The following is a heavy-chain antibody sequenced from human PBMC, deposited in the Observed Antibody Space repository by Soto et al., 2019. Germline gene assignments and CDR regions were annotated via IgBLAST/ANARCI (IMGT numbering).Heavy chain of an antibody. CDR1: GFTFSEYG. J-gene: IGHJ6*02. CDR2: ISFDGSDK. V-gene: IGHV3-30*03. CDR3: ASLPYYYYGMDV. Sequence: GGSLRLSCAASGFTFSEYGIHWVRQAPGKGLVWVAFISFDGSDKFYADSVKGRFTISRDNSKNTLYLQMNSLRAEDTAVYYCASLPYYYYGMDVWGQGTTVTVS.